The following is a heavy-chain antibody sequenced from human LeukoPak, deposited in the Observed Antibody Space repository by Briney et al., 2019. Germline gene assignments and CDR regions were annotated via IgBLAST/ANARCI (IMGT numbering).Heavy chain of an antibody. D-gene: IGHD2-21*01. J-gene: IGHJ5*02. CDR2: IYYSGST. Sequence: PSETLSLTCTVSGGSISSGNFYWGWIRQPPGKGLEWIGSIYYSGSTYYNPSLESRITMSVDTSKNLFSLQLYSVTAADTAVYYCARDETSEVMSFFDPWGQGALVTVSS. CDR3: ARDETSEVMSFFDP. CDR1: GGSISSGNFY. V-gene: IGHV4-39*07.